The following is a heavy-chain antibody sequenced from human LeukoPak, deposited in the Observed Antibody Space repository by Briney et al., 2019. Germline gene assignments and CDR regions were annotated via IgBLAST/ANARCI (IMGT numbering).Heavy chain of an antibody. Sequence: GGSLRLSCAASGFTFSSYGMHWVRQAPGKGLEWLAFIRYDGSNKYYADSVKGRFTISRDNSKNTLYLQMNSLRAEDTAVYYCAKDEYYDSSFGYWGQGTLVTVSS. CDR3: AKDEYYDSSFGY. CDR2: IRYDGSNK. V-gene: IGHV3-30*02. J-gene: IGHJ4*02. D-gene: IGHD3-22*01. CDR1: GFTFSSYG.